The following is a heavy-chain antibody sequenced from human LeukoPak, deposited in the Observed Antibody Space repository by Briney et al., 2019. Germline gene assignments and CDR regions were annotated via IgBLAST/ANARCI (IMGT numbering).Heavy chain of an antibody. V-gene: IGHV3-23*01. CDR1: GFTFSTYA. CDR3: AKVPTMIVVVQYFDY. CDR2: ISGSGVST. D-gene: IGHD3-22*01. J-gene: IGHJ4*02. Sequence: AGGSLRLSCAASGFTFSTYAMSWVRQAPGKGMEWVSAISGSGVSTYYADSVKGRFTISRDSSRNTLYLQMNSLRAEDTAVYYCAKVPTMIVVVQYFDYWGQGTLVTVSS.